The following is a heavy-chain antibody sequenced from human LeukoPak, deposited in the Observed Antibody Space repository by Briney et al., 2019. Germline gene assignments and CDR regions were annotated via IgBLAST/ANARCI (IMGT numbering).Heavy chain of an antibody. CDR3: ARSAGVAAAGDFDY. CDR2: TYYRSKWYN. D-gene: IGHD6-13*01. J-gene: IGHJ4*02. V-gene: IGHV6-1*01. Sequence: PSQTLTLTCAISGDSVSSNSAAWNWIRQSPSIGLEWLGRTYYRSKWYNDYAVSVKSRITINPDTSKNQFSLQLNSVTPEDTAVYYCARSAGVAAAGDFDYWGQGTLVTVSS. CDR1: GDSVSSNSAA.